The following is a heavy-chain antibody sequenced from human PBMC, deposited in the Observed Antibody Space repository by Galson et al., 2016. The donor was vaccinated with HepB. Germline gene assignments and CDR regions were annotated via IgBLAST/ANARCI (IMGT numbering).Heavy chain of an antibody. D-gene: IGHD1-1*01. CDR1: GFNFGDSA. J-gene: IGHJ1*01. CDR3: VREDSTTGNLEH. Sequence: SLRLSCATYGFNFGDSAFSWFRQAPGKGLQWISFIRSNTYGGTAEYATSVRSRFFLSRADSEGVAYLQMDNLKDEDAGVYYSVREDSTTGNLEHWGQGTQVIVSS. CDR2: IRSNTYGGTA. V-gene: IGHV3-49*03.